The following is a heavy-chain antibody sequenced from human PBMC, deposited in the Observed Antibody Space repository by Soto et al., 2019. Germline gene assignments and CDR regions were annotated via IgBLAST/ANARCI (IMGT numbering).Heavy chain of an antibody. CDR2: ISYDGSNK. V-gene: IGHV3-30*18. J-gene: IGHJ4*02. CDR1: GFTFSSYG. Sequence: GGSLRLSCAASGFTFSSYGMHWVRQAPGKGLEWVAVISYDGSNKYYADSVKGRFTISRDNSKNTLYLQMNSLRAEDTAVYYCAKDRRIVGATAPDYWGQGTRVTVSS. D-gene: IGHD1-26*01. CDR3: AKDRRIVGATAPDY.